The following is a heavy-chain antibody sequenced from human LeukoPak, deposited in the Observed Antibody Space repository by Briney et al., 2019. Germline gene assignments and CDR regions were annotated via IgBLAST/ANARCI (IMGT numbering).Heavy chain of an antibody. V-gene: IGHV3-21*01. D-gene: IGHD2-2*01. J-gene: IGHJ4*02. CDR1: GFTFSSYS. CDR2: ISSSSSYI. CDR3: ARDYKIVVPALIDVFDY. Sequence: GGSLRLSCAASGFTFSSYSMNWVRQAPGKGLEWVSSISSSSSYIYYADSVKGRFTISRDNAKNSLYLQMNSLRAEDTAVYYCARDYKIVVPALIDVFDYWGQGTLVTVSS.